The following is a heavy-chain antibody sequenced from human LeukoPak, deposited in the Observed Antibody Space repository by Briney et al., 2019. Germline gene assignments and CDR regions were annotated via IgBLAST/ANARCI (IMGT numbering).Heavy chain of an antibody. V-gene: IGHV4-61*02. CDR1: GGSISSGSYY. J-gene: IGHJ3*02. D-gene: IGHD2-2*01. CDR2: IYTSGST. CDR3: ARVYCSSTSCLDAFDI. Sequence: SETLSLTCTVSGGSISSGSYYWSWIRQPAGKGLEWIGRIYTSGSTNYNPSLKSRVTMSVDTSKNQFSLKLSSVTAADTAVYYCARVYCSSTSCLDAFDIWGQGTMVTVSS.